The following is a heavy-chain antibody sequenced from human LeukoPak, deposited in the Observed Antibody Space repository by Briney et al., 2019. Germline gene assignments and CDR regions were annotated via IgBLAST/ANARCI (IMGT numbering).Heavy chain of an antibody. CDR2: IIPIFGTA. J-gene: IGHJ6*04. CDR1: GGTFSSYA. CDR3: TYGDPYGMDV. D-gene: IGHD4-17*01. Sequence: ASVKVSCKASGGTFSSYAISWVRQAPGQGLERMGGIIPIFGTANYAQKFQGRVTITADKSTSTAYMELSSLRSEDTAVYYCTYGDPYGMDVWGKGTTVTVSS. V-gene: IGHV1-69*06.